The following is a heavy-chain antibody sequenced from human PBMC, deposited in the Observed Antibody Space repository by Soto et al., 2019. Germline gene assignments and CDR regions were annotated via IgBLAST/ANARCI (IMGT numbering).Heavy chain of an antibody. CDR3: ARDLVGIVLVPAAMLCQDAFDI. D-gene: IGHD2-2*01. CDR1: GYTFTSYG. CDR2: ISAYNGNT. V-gene: IGHV1-18*01. Sequence: QVQLVQSGAEVKKPGASVKVSCKASGYTFTSYGISWVRQAPGQGLEWMGWISAYNGNTNYAQKLQGRVTMTTDTSTSTAYMELRSLRSDDTAVYYCARDLVGIVLVPAAMLCQDAFDIWGQGTMVTVSS. J-gene: IGHJ3*02.